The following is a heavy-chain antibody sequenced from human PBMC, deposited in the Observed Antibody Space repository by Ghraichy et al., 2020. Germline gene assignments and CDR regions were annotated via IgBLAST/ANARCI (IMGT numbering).Heavy chain of an antibody. CDR3: ARQRPKSNSGSYSTYYYYYYMDV. V-gene: IGHV4-34*01. J-gene: IGHJ6*03. D-gene: IGHD1-26*01. Sequence: SETLSLTCAVYGGSFSGYYWSWIRQPPGKGLEWIGEINHSGSTNYNPSLKSRVTISVDTSKNQFSLKLSSVTAADTAVYYCARQRPKSNSGSYSTYYYYYYMDVWGKGTTVTVSS. CDR1: GGSFSGYY. CDR2: INHSGST.